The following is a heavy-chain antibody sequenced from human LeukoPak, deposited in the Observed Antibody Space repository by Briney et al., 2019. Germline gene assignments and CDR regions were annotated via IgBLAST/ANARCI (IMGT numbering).Heavy chain of an antibody. V-gene: IGHV3-30*02. D-gene: IGHD3-9*01. CDR2: ILNDGINK. Sequence: GGSLRLSCAASGFTFSNYGMHWVRQAPGKGLEWVAVILNDGINKNYADSVKGRFTISRDNSKNTLYLQMNSLRAEDTAVYYCAKAGGEYYDIPGPPFDYWGQGTLVTVSS. J-gene: IGHJ4*02. CDR1: GFTFSNYG. CDR3: AKAGGEYYDIPGPPFDY.